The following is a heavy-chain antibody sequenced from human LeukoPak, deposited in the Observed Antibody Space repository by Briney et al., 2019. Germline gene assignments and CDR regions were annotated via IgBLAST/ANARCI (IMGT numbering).Heavy chain of an antibody. Sequence: GGSLRLSXAASGFTFSSYWMSWVRQAPGKGLEWVANIKQDGSEKYYVDSVKGRFTISRDNAKNSLYLQMNSLRAEDTAVYYCAREGVRGVLYYYYYYYMDVWGKGTTVTVSS. V-gene: IGHV3-7*01. CDR3: AREGVRGVLYYYYYYYMDV. CDR1: GFTFSSYW. CDR2: IKQDGSEK. J-gene: IGHJ6*03. D-gene: IGHD3-10*01.